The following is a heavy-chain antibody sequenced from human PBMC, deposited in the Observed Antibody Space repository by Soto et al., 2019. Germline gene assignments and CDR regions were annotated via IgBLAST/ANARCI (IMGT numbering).Heavy chain of an antibody. Sequence: QLQLQESGPGLVKPSETLSLTCTVSGGSISSSSYYWGWIRQPPGRGLEWIGSIYYSGSTYYNPSLKSRVTISVDTSKNQFSLKLSSVTAADTAVYYCARLSSGWPVRYPNYFDYWGQGTLVTVSS. J-gene: IGHJ4*02. CDR3: ARLSSGWPVRYPNYFDY. CDR2: IYYSGST. CDR1: GGSISSSSYY. V-gene: IGHV4-39*01. D-gene: IGHD6-19*01.